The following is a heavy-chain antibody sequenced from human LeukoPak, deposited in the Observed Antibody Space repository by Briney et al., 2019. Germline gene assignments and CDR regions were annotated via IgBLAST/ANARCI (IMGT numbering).Heavy chain of an antibody. D-gene: IGHD3-3*01. J-gene: IGHJ6*03. CDR2: ISGSDGST. CDR3: AKGIWSGEYYYYYMDV. V-gene: IGHV3-23*01. CDR1: EFTFSSYT. Sequence: PGGSLRLSCAASEFTFSSYTMNWVRQAPGKGLEWVSAISGSDGSTYYADSVKGRFTISRDNSKNTLYLQMNSLRAEDTAVYYCAKGIWSGEYYYYYMDVWGKGTAVTVSS.